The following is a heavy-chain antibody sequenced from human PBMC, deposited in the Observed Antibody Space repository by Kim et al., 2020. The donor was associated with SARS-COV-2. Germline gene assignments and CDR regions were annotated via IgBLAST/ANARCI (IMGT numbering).Heavy chain of an antibody. CDR1: GFTFDDYA. CDR2: ISWNSGSI. J-gene: IGHJ6*01. V-gene: IGHV3-9*01. CDR3: AKELKLEVTMVQGEYGM. Sequence: GGSLRLSCAASGFTFDDYAMHWVRQAPGKGLEWVSGISWNSGSIGYADSVKGRFTISRDNAKNSLYLQMNSLRAEDTALYYCAKELKLEVTMVQGEYGM. D-gene: IGHD3-10*01.